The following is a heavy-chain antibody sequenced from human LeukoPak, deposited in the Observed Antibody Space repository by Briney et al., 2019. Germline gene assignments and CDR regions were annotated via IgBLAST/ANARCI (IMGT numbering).Heavy chain of an antibody. CDR1: GFTFSSYA. CDR3: ARRSCSGGSCYPIVDH. J-gene: IGHJ4*02. Sequence: GGSLRLSCAASGFTFSSYAMHWVRQAPGKGLEWVAVISYDGSNKYYADSVKGRFTISRDNSKNTLYLQMNSLRAEDTAVYYCARRSCSGGSCYPIVDHWGQGTLVTVSS. D-gene: IGHD2-15*01. V-gene: IGHV3-30-3*01. CDR2: ISYDGSNK.